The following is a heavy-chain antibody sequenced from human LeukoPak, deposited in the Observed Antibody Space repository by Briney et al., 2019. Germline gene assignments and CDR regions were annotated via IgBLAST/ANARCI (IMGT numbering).Heavy chain of an antibody. Sequence: SETLSLTCTVSGGSISSSSYYWGWIRQPPGKGLEWIGSIYYSGSTYYNPSLKSRVTISVDTSKNQFSLKLSSVTAADTAVYYFAIGYSSSSGVDYWGQGTLVTVSS. CDR1: GGSISSSSYY. CDR2: IYYSGST. CDR3: AIGYSSSSGVDY. D-gene: IGHD6-6*01. J-gene: IGHJ4*02. V-gene: IGHV4-39*01.